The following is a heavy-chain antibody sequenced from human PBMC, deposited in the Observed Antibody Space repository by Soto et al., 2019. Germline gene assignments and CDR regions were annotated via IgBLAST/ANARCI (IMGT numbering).Heavy chain of an antibody. CDR3: ARVPPKRIAARRSLDS. D-gene: IGHD6-6*01. V-gene: IGHV3-48*03. CDR2: ISSTGSTI. J-gene: IGHJ4*02. CDR1: GFTFSSYE. Sequence: GGSLRLSCAASGFTFSSYEMNWVRQAPGNGLEWVSYISSTGSTIYYADSVKGRFTISRDNAKNSLYLQMNSLRAEDTAVYYCARVPPKRIAARRSLDSWGQGPLVTVSS.